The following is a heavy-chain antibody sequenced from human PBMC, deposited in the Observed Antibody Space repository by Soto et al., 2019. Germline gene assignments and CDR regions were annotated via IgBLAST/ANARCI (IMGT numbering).Heavy chain of an antibody. CDR1: GFTFDDYA. J-gene: IGHJ4*02. CDR2: ISGGDGST. D-gene: IGHD6-19*01. V-gene: IGHV3-23*01. Sequence: GGSLRLSCAASGFTFDDYAMSWVRQAPGKGLEWVSAISGGDGSTYYADSVKGRFTISRDNSKNTLYLQINSLRVEDTAIYYYARDGGPYSKGWYYYWGQGTLVTVPS. CDR3: ARDGGPYSKGWYYY.